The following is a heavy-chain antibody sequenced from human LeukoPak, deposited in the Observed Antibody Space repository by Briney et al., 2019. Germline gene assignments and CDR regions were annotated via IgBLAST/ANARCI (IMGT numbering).Heavy chain of an antibody. V-gene: IGHV3-23*01. CDR3: ARTPDH. Sequence: GGSLRLSCAASGFTFSSYAMSWVRQAPGKGLEWVSAISGSGGSTYYADSVEGRFSISKDISKTLFLQMNSLRAEDTAVYYCARTPDHWGQGTLVTVSS. J-gene: IGHJ4*02. CDR2: ISGSGGST. CDR1: GFTFSSYA. D-gene: IGHD4-23*01.